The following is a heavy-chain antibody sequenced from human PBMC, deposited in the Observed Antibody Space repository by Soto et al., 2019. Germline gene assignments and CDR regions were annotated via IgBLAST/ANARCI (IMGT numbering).Heavy chain of an antibody. Sequence: QVQLVQSGPEVKNPGASVKVSCKASGYTFKNYGIKWVRQAPGQGLEWVGWITTYNGNRYSAEKCQGRSTKTPDTSTSATEMELKSLTSDDTRVYYCARDARPKRVAADGASDSWGQGTLVTVSS. J-gene: IGHJ5*02. CDR2: ITTYNGNR. D-gene: IGHD6-19*01. V-gene: IGHV1-18*01. CDR3: ARDARPKRVAADGASDS. CDR1: GYTFKNYG.